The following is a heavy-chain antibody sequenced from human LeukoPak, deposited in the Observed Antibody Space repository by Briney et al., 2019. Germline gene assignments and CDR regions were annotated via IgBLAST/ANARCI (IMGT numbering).Heavy chain of an antibody. J-gene: IGHJ6*02. V-gene: IGHV1-2*02. CDR2: INPNGGGT. Sequence: GASVKVSCKASGNTFIGYYIHWVRQAPGQGLEWMAWINPNGGGTNYAQKFQGRVTMTRDTSISTAYMEMSRLRSDDTAVYYCARSIRATCSGSSGYGMDVWGQGTTVTVSS. CDR3: ARSIRATCSGSSGYGMDV. D-gene: IGHD3-10*02. CDR1: GNTFIGYY.